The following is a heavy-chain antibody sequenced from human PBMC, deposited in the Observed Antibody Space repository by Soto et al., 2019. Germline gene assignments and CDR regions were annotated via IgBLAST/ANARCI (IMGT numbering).Heavy chain of an antibody. J-gene: IGHJ4*02. Sequence: VQLVQSGAEVKKPGSTVRVSCKASGATFRYYVISWVRQAPGQGLEWMGEVIPILGTSSHAQNFQDRASITADKSTSTAYMELSSLRSEDKASYYCRLAYDTGGSGPDYWGQGTLVTVSS. CDR1: GATFRYYV. CDR2: VIPILGTS. D-gene: IGHD3-22*01. V-gene: IGHV1-69*06. CDR3: RLAYDTGGSGPDY.